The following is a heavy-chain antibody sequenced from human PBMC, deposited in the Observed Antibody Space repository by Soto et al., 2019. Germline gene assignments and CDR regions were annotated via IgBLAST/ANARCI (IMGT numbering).Heavy chain of an antibody. J-gene: IGHJ6*03. CDR2: IYYSGST. CDR3: ARTLGYCSSTSCYYTSRLYYYYYMDV. D-gene: IGHD2-2*01. V-gene: IGHV4-39*01. CDR1: GGSISSSSYY. Sequence: ASETLSLTCTVSGGSISSSSYYWGWIRQPPGKGLEWIGSIYYSGSTYYNPSLKSRVTISVDTSKNQFSLKLSSVTAADTAVYYCARTLGYCSSTSCYYTSRLYYYYYMDVWGKGTTVTVSS.